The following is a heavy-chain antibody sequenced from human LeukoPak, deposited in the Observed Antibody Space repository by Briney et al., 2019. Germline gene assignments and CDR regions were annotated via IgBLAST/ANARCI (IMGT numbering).Heavy chain of an antibody. CDR3: ARKLEQWLVAPGDY. D-gene: IGHD6-19*01. Sequence: PGGSLRLSCAASGFSFSSYGMHWVRQAPGKGLGWVAVISYDGSNKYYADSVKGRFTISRDNSKNTLYLQMNSLRAEDTAVYYCARKLEQWLVAPGDYWGQGTLVTVSS. CDR1: GFSFSSYG. V-gene: IGHV3-33*01. J-gene: IGHJ4*02. CDR2: ISYDGSNK.